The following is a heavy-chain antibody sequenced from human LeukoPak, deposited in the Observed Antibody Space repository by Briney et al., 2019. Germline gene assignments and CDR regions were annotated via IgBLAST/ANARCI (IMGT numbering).Heavy chain of an antibody. Sequence: SGPTLVNPTETLTLTCTFSGFPLTTYGVGVGWIRQPPGKALEWLAIIYWDNDERYSPSLRSRFSFTKDISRNQVMLTMTNMDPVDTATYYCAHIMITFGGVSGDDAFDVWGQGTMVTVSS. CDR3: AHIMITFGGVSGDDAFDV. CDR1: GFPLTTYGVG. V-gene: IGHV2-5*02. J-gene: IGHJ3*01. CDR2: IYWDNDE. D-gene: IGHD3-16*01.